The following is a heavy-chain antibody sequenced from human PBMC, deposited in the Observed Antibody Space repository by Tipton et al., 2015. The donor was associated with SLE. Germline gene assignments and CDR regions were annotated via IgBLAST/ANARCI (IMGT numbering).Heavy chain of an antibody. CDR1: GFTFSSYG. CDR3: ARAYYYDSSGYLDY. J-gene: IGHJ4*02. V-gene: IGHV3-30*02. CDR2: IRYDGSNK. Sequence: SGFTFSSYGMHWVRQAPGKGLEWVAFIRYDGSNKYYADSVKGRFTIPRDNSKNTLYLQMNSLRAEDTAVYYCARAYYYDSSGYLDYWGQGTLATVSS. D-gene: IGHD3-22*01.